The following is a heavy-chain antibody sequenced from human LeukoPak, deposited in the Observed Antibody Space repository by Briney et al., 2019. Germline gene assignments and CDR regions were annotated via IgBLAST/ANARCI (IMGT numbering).Heavy chain of an antibody. D-gene: IGHD3-10*01. CDR1: GGSISSYY. CDR2: IYYSGST. V-gene: IGHV4-59*08. Sequence: PSETLSLTCTVSGGSISSYYWSWIRQPPGKGLEWIGYIYYSGSTNYNPSLKSRVTISVDTSKNQFSLKLSSVTAADTAVYYCAGISMVRGDLVWFDPWGQGTLVTVSS. J-gene: IGHJ5*02. CDR3: AGISMVRGDLVWFDP.